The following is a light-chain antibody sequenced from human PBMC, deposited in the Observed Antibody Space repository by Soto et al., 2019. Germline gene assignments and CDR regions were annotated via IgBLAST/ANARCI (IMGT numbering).Light chain of an antibody. CDR2: DAS. CDR1: QRISRW. J-gene: IGKJ1*01. Sequence: DIQMTQSPSTLSASVGDRVTITCRASQRISRWLAWYQQKPGKAPKLLIYDASSLESGVPSRFSGSGSGTDFTLTISSLQPGDFATYYFQQYNSFSMTFGQGTKVEIK. CDR3: QQYNSFSMT. V-gene: IGKV1-5*01.